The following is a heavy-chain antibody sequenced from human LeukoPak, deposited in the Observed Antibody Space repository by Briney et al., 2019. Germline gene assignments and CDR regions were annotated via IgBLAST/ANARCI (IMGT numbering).Heavy chain of an antibody. Sequence: SETLSLTCAVYGGSFSGYYWSWIRQPPGKGLEWIGEINHSGSTNYNPSLKSRVTISVDTSKNQFSLKLSSVTAADTAVYYCARYKRYSGWPSDYWGQGTLVTVSS. CDR1: GGSFSGYY. V-gene: IGHV4-34*01. CDR3: ARYKRYSGWPSDY. J-gene: IGHJ4*02. CDR2: INHSGST. D-gene: IGHD3-9*01.